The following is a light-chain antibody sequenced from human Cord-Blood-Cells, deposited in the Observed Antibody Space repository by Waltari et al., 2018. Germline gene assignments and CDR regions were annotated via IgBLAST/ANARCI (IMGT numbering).Light chain of an antibody. CDR3: MQGIHLPYT. CDR1: PSLLHSDGKTY. CDR2: EVS. Sequence: DIVITQTTLSLSVTPGQPASISRKSSPSLLHSDGKTYSYWYLQKPGQSPQLRIYEVSSRFSGVADRFSGSESGTDFTLKISRVEAEDVGVYCCMQGIHLPYTFGQGTKLEIK. J-gene: IGKJ2*01. V-gene: IGKV2-29*02.